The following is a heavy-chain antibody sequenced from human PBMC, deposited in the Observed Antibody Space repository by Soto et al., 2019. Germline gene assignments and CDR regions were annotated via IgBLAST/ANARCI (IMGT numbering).Heavy chain of an antibody. CDR2: ISSSSSTI. Sequence: PGGSLRLSCAASGFTFSSYSMNWVRQAPGKGLEWVSYISSSSSTIYYADSVKGRFTISRDNAKNSLYLQMNSLRDEDTAVYYCARDRGDFWSGPVEYFQHWGQGTLVTVSS. V-gene: IGHV3-48*02. CDR1: GFTFSSYS. CDR3: ARDRGDFWSGPVEYFQH. J-gene: IGHJ1*01. D-gene: IGHD3-3*01.